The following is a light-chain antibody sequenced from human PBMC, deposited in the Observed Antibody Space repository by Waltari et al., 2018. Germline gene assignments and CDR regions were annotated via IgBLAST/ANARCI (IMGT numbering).Light chain of an antibody. CDR2: DDN. CDR3: CSYAGSYTWV. CDR1: RSGVGCYDL. Sequence: QSALTQPASVSGSPAQSITLSCTGTRSGVGCYDLVSWYQQYPGKDPKVMIYDDNRRPSGVSDRFSGSKSGNTASLTISGVQAEDEADYYCCSYAGSYTWVFGGGTKLTVL. V-gene: IGLV2-23*01. J-gene: IGLJ3*02.